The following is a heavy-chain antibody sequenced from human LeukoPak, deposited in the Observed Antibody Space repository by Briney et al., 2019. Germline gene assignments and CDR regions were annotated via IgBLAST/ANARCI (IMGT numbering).Heavy chain of an antibody. D-gene: IGHD3-16*01. V-gene: IGHV1-2*06. J-gene: IGHJ4*02. CDR3: ARVMITFGGVPNFDY. CDR1: GYTFTGYY. CDR2: INPNSGGT. Sequence: GASVKVSCKASGYTFTGYYMHWVRQAPGQGLEWMGRINPNSGGTNYAQKFQGRVTMTRDTSISTAYMGLSRLRSDDTAVYYCARVMITFGGVPNFDYWGQGTLVTVSS.